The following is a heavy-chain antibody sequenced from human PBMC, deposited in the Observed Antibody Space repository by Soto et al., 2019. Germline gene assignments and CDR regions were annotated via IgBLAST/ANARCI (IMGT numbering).Heavy chain of an antibody. Sequence: EVQLLESGGGVVQPGGSLRLSCAASGFTFSSYAMSWVRQAPGKGLEWVSAISGSGGSTYYADSVKGRFTISRDNSKNTLYLQMNSLRAEDTAVYYCAKDPFGVAGIRYYFDYWGQGTLVIVSS. CDR2: ISGSGGST. CDR1: GFTFSSYA. V-gene: IGHV3-23*01. CDR3: AKDPFGVAGIRYYFDY. J-gene: IGHJ4*02. D-gene: IGHD6-19*01.